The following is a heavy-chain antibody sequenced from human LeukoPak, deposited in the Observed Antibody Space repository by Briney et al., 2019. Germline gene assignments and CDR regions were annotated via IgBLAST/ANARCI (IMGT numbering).Heavy chain of an antibody. CDR2: MNPNSGNT. CDR1: GYTFTSYD. CDR3: ARGLGSTIDY. V-gene: IGHV1-8*03. J-gene: IGHJ4*02. Sequence: ASVKVSCKASGYTFTSYDINWVRQATGQGLERMGWMNPNSGNTGYAQKFQGRVTITRNTSISTAYMELSSMRSEDTAVYYCARGLGSTIDYWGQGTLVTVSS.